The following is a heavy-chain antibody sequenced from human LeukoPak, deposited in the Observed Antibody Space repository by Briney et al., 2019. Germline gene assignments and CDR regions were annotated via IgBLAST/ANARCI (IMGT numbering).Heavy chain of an antibody. D-gene: IGHD6-13*01. CDR3: AKPGYSSSWYTPSDFDY. Sequence: GGSLRLSCAASGFTFPSYGMHWVRQAPGKGLEWVAFIRYDGSNKYYADSVKGRFTISRDNSKNTLYLQMNSLRAEDTAVYYCAKPGYSSSWYTPSDFDYWGQGTLVTVSS. J-gene: IGHJ4*02. V-gene: IGHV3-30*02. CDR1: GFTFPSYG. CDR2: IRYDGSNK.